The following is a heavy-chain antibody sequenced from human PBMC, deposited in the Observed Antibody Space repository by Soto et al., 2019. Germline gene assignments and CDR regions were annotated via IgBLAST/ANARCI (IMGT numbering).Heavy chain of an antibody. CDR3: AKGVGSSYYYYMDV. CDR2: ISWNSGSI. J-gene: IGHJ6*03. D-gene: IGHD6-13*01. CDR1: GFTFDDYA. V-gene: IGHV3-9*01. Sequence: EVQLVESGGGLVQPGRSLRLSCAASGFTFDDYAMHWVRQAPGKGLEWVSGISWNSGSIGYADSVKGRFTISRDNAKNSLYLQMNSLRAEDTALYYCAKGVGSSYYYYMDVWGKGTTVTVSS.